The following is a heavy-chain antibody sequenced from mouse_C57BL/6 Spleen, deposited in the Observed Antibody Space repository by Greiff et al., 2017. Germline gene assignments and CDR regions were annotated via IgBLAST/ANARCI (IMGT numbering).Heavy chain of an antibody. CDR3: AKNLYYGSSYDYAMDY. J-gene: IGHJ4*01. CDR1: GFSLTSYG. Sequence: QVQLKQSGPGLVQPSQSLSITCTVSGFSLTSYGVHWVRQSPGKGLEWLGVIWRGGSTDYNAAFMSRLSITKDNSKSQVFFKMNSLQADDTAIYYCAKNLYYGSSYDYAMDYWGQGTSVTVSS. CDR2: IWRGGST. V-gene: IGHV2-5*01. D-gene: IGHD1-1*01.